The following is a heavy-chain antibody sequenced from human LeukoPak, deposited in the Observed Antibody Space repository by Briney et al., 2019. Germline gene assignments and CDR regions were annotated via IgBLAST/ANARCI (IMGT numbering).Heavy chain of an antibody. Sequence: SETLSLTCTVSGGSISSYYWSWIRQSAGKGLEWIGRIYTSGSTNYNPSLKSRVTTSVDTSKNQFSLKLSSVTAADTAVYYCARELTVTTWYAFDIWGQGAMVTVSS. V-gene: IGHV4-4*07. J-gene: IGHJ3*02. CDR2: IYTSGST. CDR3: ARELTVTTWYAFDI. D-gene: IGHD4-17*01. CDR1: GGSISSYY.